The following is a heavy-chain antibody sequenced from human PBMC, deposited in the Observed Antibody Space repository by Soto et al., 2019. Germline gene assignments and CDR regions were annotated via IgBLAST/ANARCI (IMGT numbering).Heavy chain of an antibody. CDR1: GGSISSSNW. Sequence: SETLSLTCAVSGGSISSSNWWSWVRQPPGKGLEWIGEIYHSGSTNYNPSLKSRVTISVDRSKNQFSLKLSSVTAADTAVYYCARGMVIRSYYYGMDVWGQGTTVTVLL. J-gene: IGHJ6*02. CDR2: IYHSGST. V-gene: IGHV4-4*02. CDR3: ARGMVIRSYYYGMDV. D-gene: IGHD2-21*01.